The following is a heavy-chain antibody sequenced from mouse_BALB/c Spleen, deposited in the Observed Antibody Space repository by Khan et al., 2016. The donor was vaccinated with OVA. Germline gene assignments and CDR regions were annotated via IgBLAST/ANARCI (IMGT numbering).Heavy chain of an antibody. Sequence: QIQLVQSGPELKKPGETVKISCKASGYTFTNYGMNWVKQAPGKGLKWMGWINTYTGEPTYADDFKGRFAFSLETSASTAYVQINNLKNEDTATHFCARPPDVSYVMVYWGQGTSVTVSA. CDR1: GYTFTNYG. CDR3: ARPPDVSYVMVY. V-gene: IGHV9-3-1*01. CDR2: INTYTGEP. J-gene: IGHJ4*01.